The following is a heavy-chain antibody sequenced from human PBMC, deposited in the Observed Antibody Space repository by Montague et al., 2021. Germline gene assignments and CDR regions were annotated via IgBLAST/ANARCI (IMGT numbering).Heavy chain of an antibody. V-gene: IGHV4-31*03. D-gene: IGHD3-10*01. CDR1: GGSVSRGGYY. J-gene: IGHJ4*02. CDR3: ARAEDYYGSGSYLGFDY. CDR2: IFYSGNT. Sequence: TLSLTCTVSGGSVSRGGYYWSWIRQLSGKGLEWNGYIFYSGNTYYNPSLKSRVTISVDTSKNQFSLKLSSVTAADTAVYYCARAEDYYGSGSYLGFDYWGQGTLDTVSS.